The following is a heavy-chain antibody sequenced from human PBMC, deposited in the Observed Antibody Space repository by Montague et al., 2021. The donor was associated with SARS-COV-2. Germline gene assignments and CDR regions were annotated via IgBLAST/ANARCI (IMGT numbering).Heavy chain of an antibody. V-gene: IGHV4-39*01. J-gene: IGHJ4*02. CDR2: INHSGTT. D-gene: IGHD6-13*01. CDR1: GGSITDRTYY. CDR3: ARHWGIGAAGN. Sequence: SETLSLTCSVSGGSITDRTYYWGCIRQTPGKGLEWIGAINHSGTTYSNPSLKSRVTISLDTAKNQFSLKMTSVTAADTAVYYCARHWGIGAAGNWGQGTLVTVSS.